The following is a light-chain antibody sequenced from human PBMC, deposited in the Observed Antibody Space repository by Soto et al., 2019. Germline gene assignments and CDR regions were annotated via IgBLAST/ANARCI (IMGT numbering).Light chain of an antibody. Sequence: DIQMTQSPSTLSGSVGDRVTITCRASQTISSWLAWYQQKPGKAPKLLIYKASTLKSGVPSRFSGSGSGTDFTLTISSLQPEDSATYYCQQNYSPPPITFGQGTRLEIK. J-gene: IGKJ5*01. CDR3: QQNYSPPPIT. CDR2: KAS. CDR1: QTISSW. V-gene: IGKV1-5*03.